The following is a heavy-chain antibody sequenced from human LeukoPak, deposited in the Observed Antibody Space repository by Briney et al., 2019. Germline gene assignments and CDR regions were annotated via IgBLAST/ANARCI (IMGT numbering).Heavy chain of an antibody. D-gene: IGHD2-15*01. Sequence: ASVKVSCKASGFTFTSSAMQWVRQARGQRLEWIGWIVVGSGNTNYAQKFQEGVTITRDMSTSTAYMELSSLRSEDTAVYYCAADRAVVAAKTTVTGFDPWGQGTLVTVSP. V-gene: IGHV1-58*02. CDR3: AADRAVVAAKTTVTGFDP. J-gene: IGHJ5*02. CDR2: IVVGSGNT. CDR1: GFTFTSSA.